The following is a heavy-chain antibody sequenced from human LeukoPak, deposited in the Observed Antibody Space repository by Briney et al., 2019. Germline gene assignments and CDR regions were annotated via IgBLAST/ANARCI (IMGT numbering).Heavy chain of an antibody. CDR2: IWYDGNNQ. CDR1: GFPFSSYG. V-gene: IGHV3-33*01. Sequence: SGRSLRLSCAASGFPFSSYGMHWVREAPGKGLEWVVIIWYDGNNQYYADSVKGRFTISRDNSKHTLYLQMNSLRAEDTAVYYCARDYCSSFSCQDYWGQGTLVTVSS. CDR3: ARDYCSSFSCQDY. J-gene: IGHJ4*02. D-gene: IGHD2-2*01.